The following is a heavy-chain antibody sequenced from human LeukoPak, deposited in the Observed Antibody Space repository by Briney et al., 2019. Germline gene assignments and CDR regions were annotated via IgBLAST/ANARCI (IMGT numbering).Heavy chain of an antibody. CDR1: GFTFSSYG. CDR3: AKDSRDSSGWHIFDY. Sequence: GGALRLSCAASGFTFSSYGMHWVRQAPGKGLEWVAFIRYDGSNKYYADSVKGRFTISIDNSKNTLDLQMNSLRAEDTAVYYCAKDSRDSSGWHIFDYWGQGTLVTVSS. J-gene: IGHJ4*02. CDR2: IRYDGSNK. D-gene: IGHD6-19*01. V-gene: IGHV3-30*02.